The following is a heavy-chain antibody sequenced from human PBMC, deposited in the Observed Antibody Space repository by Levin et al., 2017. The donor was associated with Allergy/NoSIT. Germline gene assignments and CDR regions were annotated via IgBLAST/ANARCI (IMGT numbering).Heavy chain of an antibody. D-gene: IGHD2-2*01. CDR1: GFTFSSYG. Sequence: PGGSLRLSCAASGFTFSSYGMHWVRQAPGKGLEWVAVIWYDGSNKYYADSVKGRFTISRDNSKNTLYLQMNSLRAEDTAVYYCAGGSSTRGVDGYYYYGMDGWGQGTTVTVSS. CDR2: IWYDGSNK. CDR3: AGGSSTRGVDGYYYYGMDG. V-gene: IGHV3-33*01. J-gene: IGHJ6*02.